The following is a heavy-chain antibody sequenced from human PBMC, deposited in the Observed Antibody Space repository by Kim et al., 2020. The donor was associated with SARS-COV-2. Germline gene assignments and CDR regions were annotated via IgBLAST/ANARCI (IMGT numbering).Heavy chain of an antibody. CDR3: AKRSAADYDILTGYYLYYYGMDV. CDR1: GFTFSSYA. V-gene: IGHV3-23*01. D-gene: IGHD3-9*01. CDR2: ISGSGGST. Sequence: GGSLRLSCAASGFTFSSYAMSWVRQAPGKGLEWVSAISGSGGSTYYADSVKGRFTISRDNSKNTLYLQMNSLRAEDTAVYYCAKRSAADYDILTGYYLYYYGMDVWGQGTTVTVSS. J-gene: IGHJ6*02.